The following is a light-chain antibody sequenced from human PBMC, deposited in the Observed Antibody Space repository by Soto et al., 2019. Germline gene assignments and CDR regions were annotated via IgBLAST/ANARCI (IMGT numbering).Light chain of an antibody. CDR3: ASYTTISTYV. Sequence: QSVLTQPASVSGPPGQSITISCTGTSSDVGAYNYVSWYPHHPGKAPRLVIYDVTNRPSGISDRFSGSKSGNTASLTISGLLAEDEADYYCASYTTISTYVFGTGTKVTVL. V-gene: IGLV2-14*01. CDR1: SSDVGAYNY. J-gene: IGLJ1*01. CDR2: DVT.